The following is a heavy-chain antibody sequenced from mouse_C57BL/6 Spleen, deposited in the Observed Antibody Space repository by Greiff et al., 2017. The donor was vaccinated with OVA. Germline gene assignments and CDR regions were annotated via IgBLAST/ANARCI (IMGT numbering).Heavy chain of an antibody. Sequence: EVQLQQSGPELVKPGASVKISCKASGYSFTDYNMNWVKQSNGQSLEWIGVINPNYGTTSYNQKFKGKATLTVDQSSSTAYMQLNSLTSEDSAVYYGARGSSLSDWYFDVWGTGTTVTVSS. CDR2: INPNYGTT. CDR1: GYSFTDYN. V-gene: IGHV1-39*01. D-gene: IGHD1-1*01. J-gene: IGHJ1*03. CDR3: ARGSSLSDWYFDV.